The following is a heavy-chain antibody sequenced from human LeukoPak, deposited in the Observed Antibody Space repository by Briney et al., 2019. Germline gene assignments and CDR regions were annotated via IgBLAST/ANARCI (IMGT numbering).Heavy chain of an antibody. CDR3: ARTFNTVDYYFDY. CDR1: GGSISSGDYY. J-gene: IGHJ4*02. D-gene: IGHD4-23*01. CDR2: IYYSGST. V-gene: IGHV4-30-4*01. Sequence: SETLSLTCTVSGGSISSGDYYWRWIRQPPGKGLEWIGYIYYSGSTYYNPSLKSRVTISVDTSKNQFSLQLSSVTAADTAVYYCARTFNTVDYYFDYWGQGTLVTVSS.